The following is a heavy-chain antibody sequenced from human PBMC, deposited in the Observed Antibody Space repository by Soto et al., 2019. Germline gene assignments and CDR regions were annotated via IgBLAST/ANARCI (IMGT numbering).Heavy chain of an antibody. D-gene: IGHD5-18*01. CDR1: RFIFGDFG. CDR3: ARGGGDRDDGNGYLGRH. V-gene: IGHV3-23*01. CDR2: ISSSGGST. Sequence: GGSLRLSCAASRFIFGDFGVTWVRQAPGKGLEWVSTISSSGGSTYYTDSVKGRSTISRDNARNTLYLQMNSLRVEDTAVYFCARGGGDRDDGNGYLGRHWGQGP. J-gene: IGHJ4*02.